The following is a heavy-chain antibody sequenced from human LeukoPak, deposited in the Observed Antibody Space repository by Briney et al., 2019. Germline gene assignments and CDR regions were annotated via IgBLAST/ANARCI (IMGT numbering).Heavy chain of an antibody. CDR3: ARYAALSGPNWLDP. Sequence: SETLSLTCTVSGGSIIGYWWSWIRQPPGKGLEWIGNIRYNGNTYSNPSLKSRVTTSVDTSKNQFSMKLSSVTAADTAMYYCARYAALSGPNWLDPWGQGTLVTVSS. J-gene: IGHJ5*02. V-gene: IGHV4-59*01. CDR2: IRYNGNT. D-gene: IGHD6-19*01. CDR1: GGSIIGYW.